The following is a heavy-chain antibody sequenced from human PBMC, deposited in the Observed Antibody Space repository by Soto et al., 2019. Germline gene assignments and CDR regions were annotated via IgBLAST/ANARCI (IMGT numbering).Heavy chain of an antibody. CDR3: ARADWNDAYFDY. CDR1: GGSISSSSYY. D-gene: IGHD1-1*01. J-gene: IGHJ4*02. Sequence: SETLSLTCTVSGGSISSSSYYWGWIRQPPGKGLEWIGNIYYSGSTYYNPSLKSRVTISVDTSKNQFSLKLSSVTAADTAVYYCARADWNDAYFDYCGQGTLVTVSS. V-gene: IGHV4-39*01. CDR2: IYYSGST.